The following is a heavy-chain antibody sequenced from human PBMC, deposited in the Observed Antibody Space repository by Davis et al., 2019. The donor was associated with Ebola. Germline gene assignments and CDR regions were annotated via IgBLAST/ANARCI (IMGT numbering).Heavy chain of an antibody. Sequence: GGSLRLSCAASGFTFSDYYMSWIRQAPGKGLEWVSYISSSSSYTNYADSVKGRFTISRDNAKNSLYLQMNSLRAEDTAVYYCARDRGWRCSGGSCYGDYFDYWGQGTLVTVSS. D-gene: IGHD2-15*01. CDR1: GFTFSDYY. CDR2: ISSSSSYT. V-gene: IGHV3-11*06. CDR3: ARDRGWRCSGGSCYGDYFDY. J-gene: IGHJ4*02.